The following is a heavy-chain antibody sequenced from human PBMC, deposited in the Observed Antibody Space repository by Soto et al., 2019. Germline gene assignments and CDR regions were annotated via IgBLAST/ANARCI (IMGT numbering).Heavy chain of an antibody. J-gene: IGHJ6*02. CDR1: GYSFTSYW. D-gene: IGHD6-6*01. V-gene: IGHV5-51*01. CDR3: QRWIELEFPVDPSSSSGNYYYYGMDV. CDR2: IYPGDSDT. Sequence: PGESLKISFKGSGYSFTSYWIGWVRQMPGKGLEWMGIIYPGDSDTRYSPSFQGQVTISADKSISTAYLQWSRLKASDTAMYYCQRWIELEFPVDPSSSSGNYYYYGMDVWGQGNTVTVSS.